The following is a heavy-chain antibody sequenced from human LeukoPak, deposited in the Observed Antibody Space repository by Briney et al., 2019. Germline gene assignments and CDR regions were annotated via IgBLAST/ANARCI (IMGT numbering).Heavy chain of an antibody. Sequence: SETLSLTCAVSGGSFSGYYWGWIRQPPGKGLEWIGSIYYSGSTYYNPSLKSRVTISVDTSKNQFSLKLSSVTAADTAVYYCARPLGYCSGGSCYYTNWFDPWGQGTLVTVSS. CDR1: GGSFSGYY. CDR2: IYYSGST. CDR3: ARPLGYCSGGSCYYTNWFDP. V-gene: IGHV4-39*01. J-gene: IGHJ5*02. D-gene: IGHD2-15*01.